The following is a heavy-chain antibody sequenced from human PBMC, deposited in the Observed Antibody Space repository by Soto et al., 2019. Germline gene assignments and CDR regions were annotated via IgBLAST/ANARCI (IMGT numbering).Heavy chain of an antibody. CDR1: GGSISSSSYY. CDR2: IYYSGST. J-gene: IGHJ4*02. D-gene: IGHD4-17*01. V-gene: IGHV4-39*01. Sequence: QLQLQESGPGLVKPSETLSLTCTVSGGSISSSSYYWGWIRQPPGKGLEWIGSIYYSGSTYYNPSLKSRVTISVDTSKNQFSLKLSSVTAADTAVYYCASHDYGGNLMWDDYWGQGTLVTVSS. CDR3: ASHDYGGNLMWDDY.